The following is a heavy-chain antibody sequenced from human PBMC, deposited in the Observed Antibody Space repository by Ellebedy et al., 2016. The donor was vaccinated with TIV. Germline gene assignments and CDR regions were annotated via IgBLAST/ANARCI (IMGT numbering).Heavy chain of an antibody. CDR2: ISSSSSLK. CDR1: GSTFSSYD. V-gene: IGHV3-48*02. CDR3: ASYDWSTGLDV. Sequence: GESLKISCSASGSTFSSYDIHWVRQDPGKGLEWVSYISSSSSLKYYADSVRGRLSISRDNAKTSVYLQMNSLRDEDTAVYYCASYDWSTGLDVWGQGTTVTVSS. J-gene: IGHJ6*02. D-gene: IGHD3-9*01.